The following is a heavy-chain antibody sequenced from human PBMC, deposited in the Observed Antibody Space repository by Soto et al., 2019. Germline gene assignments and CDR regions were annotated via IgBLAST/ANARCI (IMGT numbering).Heavy chain of an antibody. CDR3: ASFDGTLVRGGRSSPSEVDV. CDR1: GGTFNNYA. Sequence: QVLLVQSGPEVKKPGSSVKVSCKASGGTFNNYAINWVRQAPGKGLEWMGGIIPTFGTGNHAQKVQGRVTITADESTTTAYMELNSLRSEDTAIYYCASFDGTLVRGGRSSPSEVDVWGQGTTVIVSS. J-gene: IGHJ6*02. D-gene: IGHD3-10*01. V-gene: IGHV1-69*19. CDR2: IIPTFGTG.